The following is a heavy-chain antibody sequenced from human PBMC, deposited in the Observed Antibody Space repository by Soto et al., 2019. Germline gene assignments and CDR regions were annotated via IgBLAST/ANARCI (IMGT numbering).Heavy chain of an antibody. CDR1: GFTFYSHA. CDR2: TSASGAVT. CDR3: KDGGAIGRPPLDP. V-gene: IGHV3-23*01. J-gene: IGHJ5*02. D-gene: IGHD6-6*01. Sequence: DVQLLESGGDLVQPGGSLRLSCVASGFTFYSHAMSWVRQAPGKGLEWVSGTSASGAVTYYADSVKGRFTMSRDNAKNTLWLQMNSLRVEDTAVYYCKDGGAIGRPPLDPWGQGTLVIVSS.